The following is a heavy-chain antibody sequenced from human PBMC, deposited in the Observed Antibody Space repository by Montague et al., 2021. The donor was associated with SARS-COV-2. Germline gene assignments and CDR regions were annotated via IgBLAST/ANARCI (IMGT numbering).Heavy chain of an antibody. D-gene: IGHD4-17*01. Sequence: SLRLSCAASGFTFGTYAMTWVRQLPGKGLEWVSSMPGSASSSYYGDSMKGRFTISRDNSKNTLYLQMNNLRGEDTALYFCARNKGASAVTYFWYFDLWGQDTPVTVSS. J-gene: IGHJ2*01. CDR3: ARNKGASAVTYFWYFDL. CDR2: MPGSASSS. CDR1: GFTFGTYA. V-gene: IGHV3-23*05.